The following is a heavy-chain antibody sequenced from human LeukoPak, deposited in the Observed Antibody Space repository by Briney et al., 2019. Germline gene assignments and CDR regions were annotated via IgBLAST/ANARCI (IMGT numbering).Heavy chain of an antibody. Sequence: GGSLRLSCTASGFTVSNNYVNWVRQAPGKGLEWVSVIYSGGSTYYADSVKGRFTISRDNSNNTLCLQLNSLRAEDTAVYYCATGRLGELSFRRYFDYWGQGTLVTVSS. D-gene: IGHD3-16*02. CDR3: ATGRLGELSFRRYFDY. CDR1: GFTVSNNY. J-gene: IGHJ4*02. V-gene: IGHV3-53*01. CDR2: IYSGGST.